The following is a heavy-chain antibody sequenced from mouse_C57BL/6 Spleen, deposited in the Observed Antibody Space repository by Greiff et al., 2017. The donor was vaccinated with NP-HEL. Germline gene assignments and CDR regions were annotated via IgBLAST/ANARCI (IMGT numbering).Heavy chain of an antibody. CDR2: IDPETGGT. J-gene: IGHJ2*01. CDR3: TRVLYGTFDY. V-gene: IGHV1-15*01. CDR1: GYTFTDYE. D-gene: IGHD1-1*01. Sequence: QVQLKQSGAELVRPGASVTLSCKASGYTFTDYEMHWVKQTPVHGLEWIGAIDPETGGTAYNQKFKGKAILTADKSSSTAYMELRSLTSEDSAVYYCTRVLYGTFDYWGQGTTLTVSS.